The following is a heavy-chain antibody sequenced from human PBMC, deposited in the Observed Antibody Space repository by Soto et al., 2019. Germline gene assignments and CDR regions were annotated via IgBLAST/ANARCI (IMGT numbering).Heavy chain of an antibody. CDR2: IYRTGST. CDR3: ARQIGDDPFDI. J-gene: IGHJ3*02. Sequence: SETLSLTCTVSGGSISTYYWNWIRQSPGKGLEGIGYIYRTGSTHYNPSLNSRVAISLDTSRNKFSLKLNSVTAADTAVYFCARQIGDDPFDIWGQGTMVTVSS. D-gene: IGHD3-3*01. CDR1: GGSISTYY. V-gene: IGHV4-59*01.